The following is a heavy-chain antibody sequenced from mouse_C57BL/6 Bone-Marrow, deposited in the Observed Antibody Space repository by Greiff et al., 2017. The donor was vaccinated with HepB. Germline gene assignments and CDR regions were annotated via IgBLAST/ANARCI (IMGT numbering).Heavy chain of an antibody. CDR1: GFSLSTSGMG. CDR2: IYWDDDK. Sequence: QVTLKESGPGILQSSQTLSLTCSFSGFSLSTSGMGVSWIRQPSGKGLEWLAHIYWDDDKRYNPSLKSRLTISKDTSRNQVFLKITSVDTADTATYYCARRSYYGSSYFYYAIDYWGQGTSVTVSS. D-gene: IGHD1-1*01. J-gene: IGHJ4*01. CDR3: ARRSYYGSSYFYYAIDY. V-gene: IGHV8-12*01.